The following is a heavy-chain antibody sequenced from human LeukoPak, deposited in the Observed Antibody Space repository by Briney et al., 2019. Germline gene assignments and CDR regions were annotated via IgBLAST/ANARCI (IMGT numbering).Heavy chain of an antibody. CDR2: ISVSGGST. CDR1: GFTFSSNA. D-gene: IGHD3-22*01. Sequence: GGSLRLSCAASGFTFSSNAMSWVRTAPGKGLEWASAISVSGGSTYYAGSVKGRFTISRDNSKNTLYLQMNSLRAEDTAVYYCAKRYYYDSSGYYLYYWYFDLWGRGTLVTVSS. CDR3: AKRYYYDSSGYYLYYWYFDL. V-gene: IGHV3-23*01. J-gene: IGHJ2*01.